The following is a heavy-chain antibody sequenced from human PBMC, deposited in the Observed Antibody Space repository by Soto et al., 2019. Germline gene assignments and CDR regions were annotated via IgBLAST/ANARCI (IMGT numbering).Heavy chain of an antibody. J-gene: IGHJ6*02. Sequence: NPSETLSLTCNVSGGSISSDYYHWTWVRQSPERGLEWIGYIHHSGSILYNPSLKSRVTISVDTSKNQFSLHLSSVTAADTAVYFCAREDDGGDSLDVWGQGTTVTVSS. CDR3: AREDDGGDSLDV. D-gene: IGHD2-21*02. CDR2: IHHSGSI. CDR1: GGSISSDYYH. V-gene: IGHV4-30-4*08.